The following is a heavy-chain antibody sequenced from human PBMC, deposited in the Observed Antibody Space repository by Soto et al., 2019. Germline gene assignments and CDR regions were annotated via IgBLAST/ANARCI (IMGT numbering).Heavy chain of an antibody. CDR1: GFTFSSYA. CDR3: ARGDFYGSGSSLDY. Sequence: QVQLVESGGGVVQPGRSLRLSCAASGFTFSSYAMHWVRQAPGKGLEWVALIRYDGGNEYYADSVKGRFTISRDNSKNMLYLQMSSLRAEDTAVYYCARGDFYGSGSSLDYWGQGTLVTVSS. CDR2: IRYDGGNE. J-gene: IGHJ4*02. D-gene: IGHD3-10*01. V-gene: IGHV3-33*01.